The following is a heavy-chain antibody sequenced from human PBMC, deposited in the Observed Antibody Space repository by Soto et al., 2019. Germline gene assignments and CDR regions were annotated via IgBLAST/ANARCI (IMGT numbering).Heavy chain of an antibody. CDR1: GFTPSGHA. D-gene: IGHD1-26*01. J-gene: IGHJ6*03. CDR3: AKCLRGGNSYYYYMDV. CDR2: ISGNGGST. V-gene: IGHV3-23*01. Sequence: GGPLRSPVTAPGFTPSGHAKISVSQAPGKGLEWVSAISGNGGSTYYADSVKGRFTICRDNYKNTMYLQMNSLRAEDTAVYYCAKCLRGGNSYYYYMDVWGKGTTVTVSS.